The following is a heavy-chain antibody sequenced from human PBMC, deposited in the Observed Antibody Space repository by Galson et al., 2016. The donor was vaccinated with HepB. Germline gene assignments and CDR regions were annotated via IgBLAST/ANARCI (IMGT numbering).Heavy chain of an antibody. V-gene: IGHV3-21*06. Sequence: SLRLSCAASGFRVSNYTMTWVRQAPGKGLEWVSSIQGRGSFTSYADSVKGRFRISRDNAKNSLYLEMNGLRAEDAAIYYCATIDSRDWYFDLWGRGTLVTVAS. CDR1: GFRVSNYT. CDR3: ATIDSRDWYFDL. J-gene: IGHJ2*01. D-gene: IGHD3-9*01. CDR2: IQGRGSFT.